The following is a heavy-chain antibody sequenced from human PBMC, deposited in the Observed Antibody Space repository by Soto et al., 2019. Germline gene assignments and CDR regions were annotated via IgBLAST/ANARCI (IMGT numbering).Heavy chain of an antibody. D-gene: IGHD4-17*01. CDR3: ASFYSDYGWVDY. CDR1: GFTFSSYA. Sequence: GGSLRLSCAASGFTFSSYAMSWGLQAPWKGLEWVSAISGSGGSTYYADSVKGRFTISRDNSKNTLFLQMSSLRAEDTAVYYCASFYSDYGWVDYWGQGTLVTVSS. CDR2: ISGSGGST. V-gene: IGHV3-23*01. J-gene: IGHJ4*02.